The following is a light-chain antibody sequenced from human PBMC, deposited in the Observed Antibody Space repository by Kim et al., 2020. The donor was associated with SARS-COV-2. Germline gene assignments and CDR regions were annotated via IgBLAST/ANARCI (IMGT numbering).Light chain of an antibody. Sequence: EIVMTQSPATLSVSPGERATLSCRATESISNNLAWYQHKPGQAPRLLIYGASTRATGIPARFSGSGSGTDFTLTVNSLQSEDFAVYCHQYNGWPPGDTFGQGTKLEIK. CDR1: ESISNN. CDR2: GAS. CDR3: HQYNGWPPGDT. J-gene: IGKJ2*01. V-gene: IGKV3-15*01.